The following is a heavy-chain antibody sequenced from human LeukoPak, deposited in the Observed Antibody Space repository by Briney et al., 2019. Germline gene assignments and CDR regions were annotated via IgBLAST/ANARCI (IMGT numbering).Heavy chain of an antibody. V-gene: IGHV3-30*18. CDR3: AKDLSPYCGGDCYPDAFDY. J-gene: IGHJ4*02. CDR1: GFTFSSCG. D-gene: IGHD2-21*02. Sequence: GGSLRLSRAASGFTFSSCGMHWVRQAPGKGLEWVAVISYDGSNKYYADSVKGRFTISRDNSKNTLYLQMNSLKAEDTAVYYCAKDLSPYCGGDCYPDAFDYWGQGTLVTVSS. CDR2: ISYDGSNK.